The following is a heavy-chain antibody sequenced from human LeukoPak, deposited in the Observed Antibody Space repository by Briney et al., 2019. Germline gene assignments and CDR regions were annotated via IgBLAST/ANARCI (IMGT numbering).Heavy chain of an antibody. J-gene: IGHJ4*02. CDR3: ARGGQQSA. Sequence: GSLRLSCAASGFTVSSNYMSWVRQPPGKGLEWIGEINHSGSTNYNPSLKSRVTISVDTSKNQFSLKLSSVTAADTAVYYCARGGQQSAWGQGTLVTVSS. CDR2: INHSGST. CDR1: GFTVSSNY. V-gene: IGHV4-34*01. D-gene: IGHD6-13*01.